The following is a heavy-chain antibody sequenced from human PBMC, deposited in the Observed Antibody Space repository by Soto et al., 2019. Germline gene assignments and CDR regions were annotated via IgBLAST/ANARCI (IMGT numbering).Heavy chain of an antibody. J-gene: IGHJ3*02. CDR3: ARDSAYYVFWSGSGDAFDI. V-gene: IGHV4-59*01. CDR2: IYYSGST. Sequence: QVQLQESGPGLVKPSETLSLTCTVSGGSISSYYWSWIRQPPGKGLEWIGYIYYSGSTNYNPSLKSRVTISVDTSKNQSSLKLSSVTAADTAVYYCARDSAYYVFWSGSGDAFDIWGQGTMVTVSS. D-gene: IGHD3-3*01. CDR1: GGSISSYY.